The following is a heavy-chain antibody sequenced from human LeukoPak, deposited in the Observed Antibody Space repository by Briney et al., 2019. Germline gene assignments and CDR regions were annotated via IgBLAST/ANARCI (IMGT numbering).Heavy chain of an antibody. CDR3: AREGGIGYSSSWPPGGFDY. V-gene: IGHV3-53*01. Sequence: GGSLRLSWAASGFTVSSNYMSWVRQAPGKGLEWVSVIYSGGSTYYADSVKGRFTISRDNSKNTLYLQMNSLRAEDTAVYYCAREGGIGYSSSWPPGGFDYWGQGTLVTVSS. D-gene: IGHD6-13*01. J-gene: IGHJ4*02. CDR2: IYSGGST. CDR1: GFTVSSNY.